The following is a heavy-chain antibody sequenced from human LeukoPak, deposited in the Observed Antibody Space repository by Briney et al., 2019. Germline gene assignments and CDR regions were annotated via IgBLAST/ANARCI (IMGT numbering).Heavy chain of an antibody. D-gene: IGHD1-1*01. CDR3: ARGPPRGKYYYMDV. Sequence: GGSLRLSCAASGFTFSSFNMHWVPQPTGQGLEWVSTIGTASDTYYPGSVDGRFTLSRDNAKNSLYLQMNSLTAGDTAVYYCARGPPRGKYYYMDVWGKGTTVTVSS. CDR2: IGTASDT. V-gene: IGHV3-13*01. CDR1: GFTFSSFN. J-gene: IGHJ6*03.